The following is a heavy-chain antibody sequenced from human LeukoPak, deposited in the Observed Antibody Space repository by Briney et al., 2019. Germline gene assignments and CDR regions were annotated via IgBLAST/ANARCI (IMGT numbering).Heavy chain of an antibody. V-gene: IGHV4-39*01. CDR1: GGSISSSSYY. D-gene: IGHD3-22*01. Sequence: SETLSLTCTVSGGSISSSSYYWGWLRQPPGKGLEWIGSIYYSGSTYYNPSLKSRVTISVDTSKNQFSLKLSSVTAADTAVYYCARHGAVDYYDSSGYYLDYWGQGTLVTVSS. J-gene: IGHJ4*02. CDR2: IYYSGST. CDR3: ARHGAVDYYDSSGYYLDY.